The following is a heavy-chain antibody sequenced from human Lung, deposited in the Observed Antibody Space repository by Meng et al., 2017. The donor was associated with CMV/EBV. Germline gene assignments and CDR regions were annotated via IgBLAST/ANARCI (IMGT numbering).Heavy chain of an antibody. J-gene: IGHJ6*02. CDR3: AVYCSSTSCHRDGMAV. D-gene: IGHD2-2*01. V-gene: IGHV3-21*01. CDR2: ISSSSSYI. Sequence: GEXXKISCAASGFTFSSYSMNWVRQAPGKGLEWVSSISSSSSYIYYADSVKGRFTISRDNAKNSLYLQMNSLRAEDTAVYYCAVYCSSTSCHRDGMAVWGQGTTVTVSS. CDR1: GFTFSSYS.